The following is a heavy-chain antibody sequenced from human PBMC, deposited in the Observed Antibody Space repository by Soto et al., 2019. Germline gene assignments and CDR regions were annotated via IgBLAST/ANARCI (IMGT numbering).Heavy chain of an antibody. Sequence: QVQLVESGGGVVQPGRSLRLSCAASGFTFSDYGMYWVRQAPGKGLEWVAVIVHDGSDQYYADSVKGRFTISRDNSKNTLYLQMNSLRGEDTAVYYCAKIRDGDNSHFDYWGQGTLVTVSS. CDR3: AKIRDGDNSHFDY. CDR2: IVHDGSDQ. J-gene: IGHJ4*02. CDR1: GFTFSDYG. V-gene: IGHV3-30*18.